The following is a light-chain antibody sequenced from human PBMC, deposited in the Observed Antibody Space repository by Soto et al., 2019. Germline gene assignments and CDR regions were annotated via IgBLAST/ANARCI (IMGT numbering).Light chain of an antibody. CDR2: DVS. CDR1: QSFSGW. CDR3: QQFRT. J-gene: IGKJ1*01. Sequence: DIQMTQSPSTLSASVGDRVTVTCRASQSFSGWSAWYQQKPGKAPKLLIYDVSTLESGVPSRFSGGGSGTEFTLTISSLQPDDFATYYCQQFRTFSQGTKVDI. V-gene: IGKV1-5*01.